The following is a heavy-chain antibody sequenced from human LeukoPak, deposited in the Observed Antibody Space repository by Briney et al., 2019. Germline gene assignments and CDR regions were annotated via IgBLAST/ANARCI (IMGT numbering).Heavy chain of an antibody. J-gene: IGHJ4*02. CDR1: GGSISSYY. D-gene: IGHD3-22*01. CDR3: ARHYYGPFDY. V-gene: IGHV4-59*08. Sequence: SETLSLTCAVSGGSISSYYWSWIRQPPGKGLERIAYIYYTGSTNSNPSLKSRVTISVDTSKNQFSLKLSSVTAADTAVYYCARHYYGPFDYWGQGTLVTVSS. CDR2: IYYTGST.